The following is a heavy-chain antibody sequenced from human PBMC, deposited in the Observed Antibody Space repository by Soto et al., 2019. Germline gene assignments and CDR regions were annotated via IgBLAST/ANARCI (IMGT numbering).Heavy chain of an antibody. Sequence: SETLSLTCPVSGRSISTRGSYWSWIRQHPGKGLEWIGYIYYSGNTYYNPSLKSRVTISVDTSKNQFSLKLTSVTAADTAVYYCARSVFPWGQGTLVTVSS. J-gene: IGHJ5*02. V-gene: IGHV4-31*03. CDR2: IYYSGNT. CDR1: GRSISTRGSY. CDR3: ARSVFP.